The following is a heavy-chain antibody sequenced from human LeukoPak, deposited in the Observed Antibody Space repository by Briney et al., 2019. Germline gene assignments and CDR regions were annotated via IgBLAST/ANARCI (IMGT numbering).Heavy chain of an antibody. CDR1: GGSISSYY. CDR3: ARVDIVVVVAASYYYMDV. V-gene: IGHV4-59*01. Sequence: SETPSLTCTVSGGSISSYYWSWIRQPPGKGLEWIGYIYYSGSTNYNPSLKSRVTISVDTSKNQFSLKLSSVTAADTAVYYCARVDIVVVVAASYYYMDVWGKGTTVTVSS. D-gene: IGHD2-15*01. CDR2: IYYSGST. J-gene: IGHJ6*03.